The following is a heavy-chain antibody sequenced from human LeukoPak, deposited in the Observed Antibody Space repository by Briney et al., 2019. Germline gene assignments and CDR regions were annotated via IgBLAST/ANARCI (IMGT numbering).Heavy chain of an antibody. D-gene: IGHD6-19*01. CDR1: GYTFTGYY. Sequence: ASVKVSCKASGYTFTGYYMHWARQAPGQGLEWMGWINPNSGGTNYAQKFQGRVTMTRDTSISTAYMELSRLRSDDTAVYYCARDETTVGYIVIAVAGTFDYWGQGTLVTVSS. CDR3: ARDETTVGYIVIAVAGTFDY. J-gene: IGHJ4*02. V-gene: IGHV1-2*02. CDR2: INPNSGGT.